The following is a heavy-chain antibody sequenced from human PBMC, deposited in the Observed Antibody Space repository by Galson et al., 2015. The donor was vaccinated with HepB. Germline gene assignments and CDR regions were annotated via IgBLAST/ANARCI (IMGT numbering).Heavy chain of an antibody. J-gene: IGHJ6*02. V-gene: IGHV5-10-1*01. Sequence: QSGAEVKKPGESLRISCKGSGYSFTSYWISWARQMPGKGLEWMGRIDPSDSYTNYSPSFQGHVTISADKSISTAYLQWSSLKASDTAMYYCARQTRGLAAAGNLYGMDVWGQGTTVTVSS. CDR1: GYSFTSYW. CDR3: ARQTRGLAAAGNLYGMDV. D-gene: IGHD6-13*01. CDR2: IDPSDSYT.